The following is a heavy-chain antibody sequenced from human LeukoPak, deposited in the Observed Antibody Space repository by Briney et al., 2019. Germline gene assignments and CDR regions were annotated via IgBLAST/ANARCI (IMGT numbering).Heavy chain of an antibody. CDR3: ATLYVGATHYDY. J-gene: IGHJ4*02. CDR2: FDPEDGET. CDR1: GYTLTELS. D-gene: IGHD1-26*01. V-gene: IGHV1-24*01. Sequence: ASVTVSCKVSGYTLTELSMHWVRQAPGKGLEWMGGFDPEDGETIYAQKFQGRVTMTEDTSTDTAYMELSSLRSEDTAVYYCATLYVGATHYDYWGQGTLVTVSS.